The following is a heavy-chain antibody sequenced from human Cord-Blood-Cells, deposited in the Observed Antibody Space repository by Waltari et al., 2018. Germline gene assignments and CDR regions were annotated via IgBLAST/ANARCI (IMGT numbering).Heavy chain of an antibody. CDR2: INPSRGGT. Sequence: QVQLVQSGAEVKKPGASVKVSCKASGYTFTGYYMHWVRQAPGKGLEGMGGINPSRGGTNYAQKFQGRVTMTRDTSISTAYMELNRLRSDDTAVYYCARGLTDSYGYVGWFDPWGQGTLVTVSS. CDR1: GYTFTGYY. CDR3: ARGLTDSYGYVGWFDP. J-gene: IGHJ5*02. V-gene: IGHV1-2*02. D-gene: IGHD5-18*01.